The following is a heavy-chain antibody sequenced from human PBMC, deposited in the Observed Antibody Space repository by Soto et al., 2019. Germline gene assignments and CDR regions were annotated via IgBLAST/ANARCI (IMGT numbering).Heavy chain of an antibody. D-gene: IGHD3-16*01. V-gene: IGHV1-18*01. CDR3: AREVEARGGEYDY. CDR2: ISGYNGNR. CDR1: GYTFTTYG. J-gene: IGHJ4*02. Sequence: QVQLVQSGAEVKKPGASVKVSCKASGYTFTTYGISWMRQAPGQGLEWMGWISGYNGNRNYAQNLQGRVTVTTDTYPSTAYMELRNLRSADPAVYYCAREVEARGGEYDYWGQGTLVIVSS.